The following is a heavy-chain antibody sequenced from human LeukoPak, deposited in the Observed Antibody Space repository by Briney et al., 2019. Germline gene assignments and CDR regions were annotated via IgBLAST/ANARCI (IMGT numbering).Heavy chain of an antibody. CDR1: AGSISSGDYS. V-gene: IGHV4-30-4*08. CDR2: IYYSGST. D-gene: IGHD6-6*01. J-gene: IGHJ6*03. Sequence: SETLSLTCIVSAGSISSGDYSWTWIRQPPGKGLEWIGYIYYSGSTYYNPSLMSRVTISVDTSKNQFSLKLSSVTAADTAVYYCARHFQFIAARPNYYYYYMDVWGKGTTVTVSS. CDR3: ARHFQFIAARPNYYYYYMDV.